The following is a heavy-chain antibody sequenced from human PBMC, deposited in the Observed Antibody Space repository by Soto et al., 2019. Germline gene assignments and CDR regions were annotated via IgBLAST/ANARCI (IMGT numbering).Heavy chain of an antibody. J-gene: IGHJ6*02. Sequence: PGGSLRLSCAASGFTFISYSMNWVRQAPGKGLEWVSYISSSSSTIYYADSVKGRFTISRDNAKNSLYLQMNSLRAEDTAVYYCATHIRGYSYGYYYYYGMDVWGQGTTVTVSS. CDR1: GFTFISYS. CDR3: ATHIRGYSYGYYYYYGMDV. V-gene: IGHV3-48*01. D-gene: IGHD5-18*01. CDR2: ISSSSSTI.